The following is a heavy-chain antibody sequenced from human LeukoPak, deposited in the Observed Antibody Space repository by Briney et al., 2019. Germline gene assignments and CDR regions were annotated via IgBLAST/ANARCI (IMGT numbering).Heavy chain of an antibody. CDR2: ISFGSDTI. Sequence: QPGGSLRLSCRASGFTFSDYTMNWVRQAPGKGLEWISSISFGSDTIYYARSVEGRFSISRDNARDSLYLEMNSLRAGDTAVYYCARGPPLFDPWGQGTLVTVSS. CDR3: ARGPPLFDP. CDR1: GFTFSDYT. J-gene: IGHJ5*02. V-gene: IGHV3-48*01.